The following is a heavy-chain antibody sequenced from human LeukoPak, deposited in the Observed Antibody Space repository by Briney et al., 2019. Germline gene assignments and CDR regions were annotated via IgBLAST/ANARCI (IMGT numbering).Heavy chain of an antibody. Sequence: GRSLRLSCAASGFTFSNHWMHWVRQPPGKGLVWVSRINSDGSSTAYADSVKGRFTIYRDNAKNTLYLQMNSLRGEDTAVYYCARDRATAMFDYWAQGTLVTVSS. V-gene: IGHV3-74*01. J-gene: IGHJ4*02. CDR3: ARDRATAMFDY. CDR1: GFTFSNHW. D-gene: IGHD5-18*01. CDR2: INSDGSST.